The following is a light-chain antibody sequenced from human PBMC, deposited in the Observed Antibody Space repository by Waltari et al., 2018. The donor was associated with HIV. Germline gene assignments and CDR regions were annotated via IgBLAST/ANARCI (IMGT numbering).Light chain of an antibody. V-gene: IGLV2-8*01. J-gene: IGLJ1*01. CDR1: SSDVGAFKY. CDR3: SSYAGSSMSYA. Sequence: QSALTQPPSASGSPGQSVSISCTGASSDVGAFKYVSWYQQHPGKAPKLLIYDGTKRPSGVPDRFSGSKSCNTASLTVSGLQAEDEAHYYCSSYAGSSMSYAFGTGTKVTVL. CDR2: DGT.